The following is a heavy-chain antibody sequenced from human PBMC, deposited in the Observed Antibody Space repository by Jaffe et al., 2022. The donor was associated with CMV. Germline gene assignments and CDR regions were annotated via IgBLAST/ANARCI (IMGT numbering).Heavy chain of an antibody. CDR3: TTVSYIILTMHDGGNY. D-gene: IGHD3-10*01. Sequence: EVQMVESGGDLVKPGGSLRLSCAGSGFTFSKAWMSWVRQAPGKGLEWVGRIKSKTDGETTDYAAPVKGRFTISRDDSENTVYLQMNSLKIEDTAMYFCTTVSYIILTMHDGGNYWGQGTLVTVSS. CDR2: IKSKTDGETT. J-gene: IGHJ4*02. V-gene: IGHV3-15*01. CDR1: GFTFSKAW.